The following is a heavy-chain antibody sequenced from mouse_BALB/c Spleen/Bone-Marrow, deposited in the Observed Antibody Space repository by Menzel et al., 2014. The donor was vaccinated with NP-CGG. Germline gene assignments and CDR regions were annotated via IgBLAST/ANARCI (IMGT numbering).Heavy chain of an antibody. D-gene: IGHD1-1*01. V-gene: IGHV5-12*02. CDR3: ARRRSLYYAMDY. CDR2: ISNGGGST. CDR1: GFTFSDYY. Sequence: EVHLVESGGGLVQPGGSLKLSCATSGFTFSDYYMYWVRQTPEKRLEWVAYISNGGGSTYYPDTVKGRFTISRDNAKNTLYLQMNRLKSEDTAMYYCARRRSLYYAMDYWGQGTSVTVSS. J-gene: IGHJ4*01.